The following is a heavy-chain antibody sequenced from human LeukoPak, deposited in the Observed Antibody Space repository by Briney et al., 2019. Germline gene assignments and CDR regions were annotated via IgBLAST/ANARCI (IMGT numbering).Heavy chain of an antibody. CDR2: ISSRGGTM. Sequence: GGSLRLSCAASGFTFSDYEMDWVRQAPGKGLEWISYISSRGGTMYYADSVKGRFTISRDNTKNSLYLQMSSLRAEDTAVYYCAREFTSHSSGFDALHIWGQGTPVTVSS. CDR3: AREFTSHSSGFDALHI. J-gene: IGHJ3*02. D-gene: IGHD3-22*01. CDR1: GFTFSDYE. V-gene: IGHV3-48*03.